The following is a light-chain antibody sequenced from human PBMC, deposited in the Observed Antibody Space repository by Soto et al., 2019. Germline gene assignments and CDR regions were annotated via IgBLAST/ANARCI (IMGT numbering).Light chain of an antibody. CDR1: QSVATSQ. J-gene: IGKJ1*01. V-gene: IGKV3-20*01. CDR2: GAS. Sequence: EIVLTQSPGTLSLSPGERATLFCRASQSVATSQLAWYQQKPGQAPRLLIGASSRATGVPDRFIASGSGTDFTLTISRLEPEDVAVYYCQQFASSLRTFGQGTKVDIK. CDR3: QQFASSLRT.